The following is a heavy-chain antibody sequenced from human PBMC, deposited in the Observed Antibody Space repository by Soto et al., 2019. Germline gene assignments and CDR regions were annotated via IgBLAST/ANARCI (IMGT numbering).Heavy chain of an antibody. CDR2: INSDASHT. J-gene: IGHJ5*02. CDR1: GFTFSPYW. D-gene: IGHD2-2*01. V-gene: IGHV3-74*01. Sequence: EVQLVESGGGLVQPGGSLRLSCAASGFTFSPYWMHWIRQVPGKGLEWVSRINSDASHTYYADSVKGRFTISRDNSKNNLHLDMNSLRAEDTAVYYCVRDGTCITTSCYGNWFDPWGQGTLVTVSP. CDR3: VRDGTCITTSCYGNWFDP.